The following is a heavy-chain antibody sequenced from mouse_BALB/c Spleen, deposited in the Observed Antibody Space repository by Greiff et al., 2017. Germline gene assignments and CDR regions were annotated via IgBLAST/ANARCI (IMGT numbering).Heavy chain of an antibody. D-gene: IGHD2-3*01. Sequence: EVQLQESGAELVKPGASVKLSCTASGFNIKDTYMHWVKQRPEQGLEWIGRIDPANGNTKYDPKFQGKATITADTSSNTAYLQLSSLTSEDTAVYYCASQIYDGYSPFAYWGQGTLVTVSA. V-gene: IGHV14-3*02. CDR1: GFNIKDTY. CDR3: ASQIYDGYSPFAY. CDR2: IDPANGNT. J-gene: IGHJ3*01.